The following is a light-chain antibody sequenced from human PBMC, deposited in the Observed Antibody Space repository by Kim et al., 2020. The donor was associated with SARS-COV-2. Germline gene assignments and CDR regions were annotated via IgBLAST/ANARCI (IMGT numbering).Light chain of an antibody. CDR3: QQYNNCPLT. J-gene: IGKJ4*01. CDR2: DAS. V-gene: IGKV3D-15*01. CDR1: QSISSK. Sequence: EVVMTQSPVTLSVSPGERATFSCRASQSISSKLAWYQQKPGQAPRLLIYDASTRATGIPARFSGSGSGTEFTLTISSLQSEDFAVYYCQQYNNCPLTFGGGTKVDIK.